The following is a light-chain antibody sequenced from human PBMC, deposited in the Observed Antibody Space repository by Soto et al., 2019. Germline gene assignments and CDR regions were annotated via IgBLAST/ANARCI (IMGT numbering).Light chain of an antibody. CDR1: QSVSNNY. CDR2: GSS. Sequence: EVALTQSPGTLSLSPGERATLSCRASQSVSNNYFAWYQQKPGQAPRLLIFGSSDRSTGTPDRFSGSRSGTDFTLPISRLEPEDFAVYYCQQYGSSPPYTFGQGTKLEIK. CDR3: QQYGSSPPYT. V-gene: IGKV3-20*01. J-gene: IGKJ2*01.